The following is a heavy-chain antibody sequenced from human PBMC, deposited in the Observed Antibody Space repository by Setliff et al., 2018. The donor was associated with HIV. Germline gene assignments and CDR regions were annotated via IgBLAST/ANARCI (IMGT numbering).Heavy chain of an antibody. CDR3: AREHHGMDV. CDR2: IRTNARGGAT. Sequence: PGGSLRLSCTAPGFNFMFFAMSWVRQAPGKGLEWVGFIRTNARGGATEYAASVKGRFTISRDDSKSIAYLQMNSLRAEDTAVYYCAREHHGMDVWGQGTTVTVS. V-gene: IGHV3-49*02. CDR1: GFNFMFFA. J-gene: IGHJ6*02.